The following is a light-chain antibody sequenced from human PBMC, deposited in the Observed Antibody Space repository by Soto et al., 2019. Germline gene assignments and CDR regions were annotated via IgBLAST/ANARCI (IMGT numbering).Light chain of an antibody. CDR2: RNN. CDR1: SSNIGSNY. V-gene: IGLV1-47*01. Sequence: QSALTQPPSASGTPGQRVTISCSGSSSNIGSNYVYWYQQLPGTAPKLLIYRNNQRPSVVPDRFSGSKSGTSASLAISGLRSEDEADYYCAAWDDSLSAWVFGGGTKVTVL. CDR3: AAWDDSLSAWV. J-gene: IGLJ3*02.